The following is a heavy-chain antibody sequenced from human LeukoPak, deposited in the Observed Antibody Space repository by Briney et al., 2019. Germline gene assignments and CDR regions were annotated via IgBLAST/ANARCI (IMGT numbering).Heavy chain of an antibody. J-gene: IGHJ4*02. D-gene: IGHD3-16*02. CDR3: ARVDRDTEFFDY. CDR2: INSGSLIM. Sequence: GGSLRLSRTVSGFTFSTCAMNWVRQAPGKGLEWLSYINSGSLIMYYADSVKGRFTISRDNAKNSLYLQMNSLRAEDTAVYYCARVDRDTEFFDYWGQGTLVTVSS. V-gene: IGHV3-48*04. CDR1: GFTFSTCA.